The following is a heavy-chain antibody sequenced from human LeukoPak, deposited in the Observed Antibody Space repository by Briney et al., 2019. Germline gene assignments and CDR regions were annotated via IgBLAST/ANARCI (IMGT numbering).Heavy chain of an antibody. V-gene: IGHV3-53*01. J-gene: IGHJ5*02. CDR2: IYSGGST. D-gene: IGHD3-10*01. CDR1: GFTVSSNY. CDR3: ARELLWFGEAAGFDP. Sequence: GGSLRLSCAASGFTVSSNYMSWVRQAPGKGLEWVSVIYSGGSTYYADSVKGRFTISRDNSKNTLYLQMDSLRAEDTAVYYCARELLWFGEAAGFDPWGQGTLVTVSS.